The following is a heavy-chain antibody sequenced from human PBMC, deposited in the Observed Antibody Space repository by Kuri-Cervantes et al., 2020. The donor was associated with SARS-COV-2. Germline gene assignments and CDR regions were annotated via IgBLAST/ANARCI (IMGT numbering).Heavy chain of an antibody. CDR1: GFIFRDYY. Sequence: GESLKIPCDAFGFIFRDYYMSWIREAPGKGLEWVSYISSSSSYTNYAYSVKRRFSISRDNAKNSPYLQMNRLRAEDTAVYYCESAPQWVAGDGAFDIWGQGTMVTVSS. J-gene: IGHJ3*02. CDR3: ESAPQWVAGDGAFDI. D-gene: IGHD6-19*01. CDR2: ISSSSSYT. V-gene: IGHV3-11*03.